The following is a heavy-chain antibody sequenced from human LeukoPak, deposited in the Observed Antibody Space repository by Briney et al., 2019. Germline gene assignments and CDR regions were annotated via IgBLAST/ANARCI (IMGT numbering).Heavy chain of an antibody. V-gene: IGHV1-46*01. J-gene: IGHJ4*02. D-gene: IGHD7-27*01. CDR3: ALITGDPTEDY. CDR1: GYTFTSYY. CDR2: INPSGGST. Sequence: ASVKVSCKASGYTFTSYYMHWVRQAPGQGLEWMGIINPSGGSTSYAQKFQGRVTMTRDASTSTVYMELSSLRSEDTAVYYCALITGDPTEDYWGQGTLVTVSS.